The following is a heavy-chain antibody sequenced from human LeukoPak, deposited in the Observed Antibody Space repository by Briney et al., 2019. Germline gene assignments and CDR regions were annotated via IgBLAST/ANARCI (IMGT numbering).Heavy chain of an antibody. D-gene: IGHD5-12*01. V-gene: IGHV4-34*01. Sequence: SETLSLTCAVDGEPSDGYYWNWIRQPPGKGLVWIGENSHGESTHYNPSIKSRVTISVDKSETQFSQKLTSVTAADTAVYYWAATQTRHRWLRLDYFDYWGQGTLVTVSS. J-gene: IGHJ4*02. CDR1: GEPSDGYY. CDR2: NSHGEST. CDR3: AATQTRHRWLRLDYFDY.